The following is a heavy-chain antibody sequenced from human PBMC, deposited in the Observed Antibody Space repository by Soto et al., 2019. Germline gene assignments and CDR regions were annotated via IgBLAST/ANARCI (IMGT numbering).Heavy chain of an antibody. CDR3: ARSNSYAISS. D-gene: IGHD2-8*01. J-gene: IGHJ4*02. Sequence: SETLSLTCTVSGTSISSYYWSWIRQPPGKGLEWIANIHYSGTNNYNPSLASRVTLSVDTSKNQLSLKMTSVTAADRAMYFCARSNSYAISSRGPVTLVT. CDR2: IHYSGTN. V-gene: IGHV4-59*01. CDR1: GTSISSYY.